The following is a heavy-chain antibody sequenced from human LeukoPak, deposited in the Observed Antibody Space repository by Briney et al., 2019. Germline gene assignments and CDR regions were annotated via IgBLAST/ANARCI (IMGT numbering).Heavy chain of an antibody. J-gene: IGHJ5*02. D-gene: IGHD2-15*01. Sequence: SETLSLTCSVSGGSISSNSWRTYSWSWIRQPPGKGLEWIGYIFYSGSTNYNPSLASRVTISIDTSKNQFSLKLSSVTAADTAVYYCARETNGFRYCSGGSCSWGQGTLVTVSS. CDR3: ARETNGFRYCSGGSCS. CDR1: GGSISSNSWRTYS. CDR2: IFYSGST. V-gene: IGHV4-61*01.